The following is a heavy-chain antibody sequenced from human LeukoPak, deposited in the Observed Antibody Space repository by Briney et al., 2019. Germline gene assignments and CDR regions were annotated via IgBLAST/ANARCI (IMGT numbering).Heavy chain of an antibody. V-gene: IGHV1-46*01. J-gene: IGHJ4*02. CDR2: INPSGRST. CDR3: ARDPILSSGFDY. D-gene: IGHD6-19*01. Sequence: ASVKVSCKASEYTFTSYYMHWVRQSPGQGLEWMGLINPSGRSTSYAQKFQGRVTMTRDTSTSTVYMELSSLRSEDTAVYYCARDPILSSGFDYWGQGTLVTVSS. CDR1: EYTFTSYY.